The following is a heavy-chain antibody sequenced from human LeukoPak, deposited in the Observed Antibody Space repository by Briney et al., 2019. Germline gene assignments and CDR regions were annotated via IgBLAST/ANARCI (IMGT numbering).Heavy chain of an antibody. D-gene: IGHD1-14*01. V-gene: IGHV3-74*01. Sequence: GGSLRLSCAASGFSFSSYWMHWVRQAPGKGLVWVSRINSDGSSTSYADSVNGRFTISRDNAKNMLYLQMNSPRDEDTAVYFCARDHDAVGTTIDHWGQGTLVTVSS. CDR3: ARDHDAVGTTIDH. J-gene: IGHJ4*02. CDR1: GFSFSSYW. CDR2: INSDGSST.